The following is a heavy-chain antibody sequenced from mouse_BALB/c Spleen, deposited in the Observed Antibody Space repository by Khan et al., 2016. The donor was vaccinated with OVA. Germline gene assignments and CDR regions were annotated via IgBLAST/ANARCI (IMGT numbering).Heavy chain of an antibody. CDR3: ARDDSDCNYGMDY. CDR1: GYSITSDYA. CDR2: ISSSGST. J-gene: IGHJ4*01. Sequence: EVKLQVSGPGLVKPSQSLSLTCTVTGYSITSDYAWNWIRQFPGNKLEWMGYISSSGSTNYNPALKSRISITRDTSKNQFFLQLNSVTTEDTATYYCARDDSDCNYGMDYWGQGTTVTVSS. V-gene: IGHV3-2*02. D-gene: IGHD2-4*01.